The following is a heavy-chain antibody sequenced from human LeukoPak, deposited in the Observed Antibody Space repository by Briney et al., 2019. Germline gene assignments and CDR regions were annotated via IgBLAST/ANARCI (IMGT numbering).Heavy chain of an antibody. Sequence: SETLSLTCTVSGGSISNYYWSWIRQPAGKGLEWIGRIYTSGSTNYNPSLKSRVTMSVDTSKNQFSLKLSSVTAADTAVYYCARASGYDPPYYYYGMDVWGQGTTVTVSS. CDR3: ARASGYDPPYYYYGMDV. V-gene: IGHV4-4*07. D-gene: IGHD5-12*01. J-gene: IGHJ6*02. CDR1: GGSISNYY. CDR2: IYTSGST.